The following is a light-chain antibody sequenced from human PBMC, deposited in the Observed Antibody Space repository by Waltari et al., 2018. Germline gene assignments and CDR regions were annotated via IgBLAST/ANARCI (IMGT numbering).Light chain of an antibody. Sequence: ETVVTQSPATLSMSPGERATLSCRTSQSIGSSLVWYQQRPGQAPRLRIYRASTRATGIPDRFSGSGSETEFTLTISSLQSEDIAVYYCQQYNNWPPGTFGQGTKVEI. CDR2: RAS. J-gene: IGKJ1*01. CDR3: QQYNNWPPGT. CDR1: QSIGSS. V-gene: IGKV3-15*01.